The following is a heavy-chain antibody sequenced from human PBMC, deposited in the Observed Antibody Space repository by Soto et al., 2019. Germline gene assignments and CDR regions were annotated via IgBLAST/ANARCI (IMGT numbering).Heavy chain of an antibody. J-gene: IGHJ6*02. D-gene: IGHD5-12*01. CDR1: GYPFTGYY. CDR2: INPNSGGT. V-gene: IGHV1-2*04. Sequence: GASVKVSCKASGYPFTGYYMHWVRQAPGQGLEWLGWINPNSGGTNYAQKFQGWVTMTRDTSISTAYMELSRLRSDDTAVYYCARGRGYGPDYYYGMDVWGQGTTVTVSS. CDR3: ARGRGYGPDYYYGMDV.